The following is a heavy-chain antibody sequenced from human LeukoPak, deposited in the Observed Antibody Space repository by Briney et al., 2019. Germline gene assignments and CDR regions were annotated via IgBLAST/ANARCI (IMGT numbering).Heavy chain of an antibody. Sequence: PGGSLRLSCAASGFTFSSYAMHWVRQAPGKGLEWVAVISYDGSNKYYAGSVKGRFTISRDNSKNTLYLQMNSLRAEDTAVYYCARGDCSGTSCYLFDYWGQGTLVTVSS. CDR1: GFTFSSYA. V-gene: IGHV3-30-3*01. D-gene: IGHD2-2*01. CDR2: ISYDGSNK. J-gene: IGHJ4*02. CDR3: ARGDCSGTSCYLFDY.